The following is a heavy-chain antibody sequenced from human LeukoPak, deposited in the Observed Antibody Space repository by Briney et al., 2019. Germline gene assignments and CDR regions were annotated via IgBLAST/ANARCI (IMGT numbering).Heavy chain of an antibody. Sequence: ASVKVSCKASGYTFTSYDINWVRQATGQGLEWMGWMNPNSGNTGYAQKFQGRVTMTRNTSISTAYMELSSLRSEDTAVYYCARGRSARSSGRRRLSYYYMDVWGKGTTVTISS. CDR3: ARGRSARSSGRRRLSYYYMDV. J-gene: IGHJ6*03. V-gene: IGHV1-8*01. CDR2: MNPNSGNT. CDR1: GYTFTSYD. D-gene: IGHD6-19*01.